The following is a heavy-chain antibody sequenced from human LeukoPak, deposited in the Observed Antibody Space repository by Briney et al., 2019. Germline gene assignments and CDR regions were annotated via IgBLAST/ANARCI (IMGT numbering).Heavy chain of an antibody. D-gene: IGHD2-2*02. Sequence: SEILSLTCAVYGGSFSGYYWSWIRQPPGKGLEWIGYISYIGSTNYNPSLKSRVTISVDTSKNQFSLKLSSVTAADTAVYYCARTIVVVPAAIGFDYWGQGTLVTVSS. CDR1: GGSFSGYY. CDR2: ISYIGST. J-gene: IGHJ4*02. V-gene: IGHV4-59*01. CDR3: ARTIVVVPAAIGFDY.